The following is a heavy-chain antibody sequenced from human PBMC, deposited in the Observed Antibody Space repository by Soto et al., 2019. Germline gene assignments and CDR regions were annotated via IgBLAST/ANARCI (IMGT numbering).Heavy chain of an antibody. Sequence: VGSLRLSCAASGFTFSNAWMSWVRQAPGKGLEWVGRIKSKTDGGTTDYAAPVKGRFTISRDDSKNTLYLQMNSLKTEDTAVYYCTTGGTSRVKDYYYGMDVWGQGTTVTVSS. CDR1: GFTFSNAW. V-gene: IGHV3-15*01. CDR2: IKSKTDGGTT. J-gene: IGHJ6*02. D-gene: IGHD3-16*01. CDR3: TTGGTSRVKDYYYGMDV.